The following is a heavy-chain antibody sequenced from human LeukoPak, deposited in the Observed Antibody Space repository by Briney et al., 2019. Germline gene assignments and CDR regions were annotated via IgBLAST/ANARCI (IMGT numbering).Heavy chain of an antibody. CDR3: ARSLYYFDF. V-gene: IGHV3-23*01. Sequence: PGGSLRLSCAASEFTFSSYAMSWVRQAPGEGLDWVSGITGTGDGTYYADSVKGRFTISRDNSKNTLYLQMNSLRAEDTAVYYCARSLYYFDFWGQGTLVTVSS. CDR1: EFTFSSYA. D-gene: IGHD2-8*01. CDR2: ITGTGDGT. J-gene: IGHJ4*02.